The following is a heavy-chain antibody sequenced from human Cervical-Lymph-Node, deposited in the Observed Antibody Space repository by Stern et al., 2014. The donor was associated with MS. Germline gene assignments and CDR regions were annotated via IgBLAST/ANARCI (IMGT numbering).Heavy chain of an antibody. J-gene: IGHJ5*02. CDR2: IYSGDEN. CDR1: GFSLSTSGVG. Sequence: QIPLKESGPALVKPTQTLTLTCTFSGFSLSTSGVGVGWIRQPPGKALEGLGLIYSGDENSYNASLKSRLTITKDTSKNQVVLRMTNMDPVDTATYYCAHAPEAYDSSDNWFDPWGQGILVTVSS. V-gene: IGHV2-5*02. CDR3: AHAPEAYDSSDNWFDP. D-gene: IGHD3-22*01.